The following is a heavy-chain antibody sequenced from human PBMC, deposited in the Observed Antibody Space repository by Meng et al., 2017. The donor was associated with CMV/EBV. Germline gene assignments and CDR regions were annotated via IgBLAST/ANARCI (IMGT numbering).Heavy chain of an antibody. CDR2: ISDSGTAK. CDR1: GFIFNNYH. V-gene: IGHV3-48*04. Sequence: GESLKISCASSGFIFNNYHMNWVRQAPGKGLEWVSFISDSGTAKYYGDSAKGRFTIARDNAKNSRYLQMNSLRAEDTAVYYCARSYCTTTRSRCNVALRYCDWLPDYWGQGTLVTVSS. CDR3: ARSYCTTTRSRCNVALRYCDWLPDY. J-gene: IGHJ4*02. D-gene: IGHD3-9*01.